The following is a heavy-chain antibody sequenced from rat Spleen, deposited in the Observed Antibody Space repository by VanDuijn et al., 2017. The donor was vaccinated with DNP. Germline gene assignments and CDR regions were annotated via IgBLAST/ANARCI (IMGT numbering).Heavy chain of an antibody. D-gene: IGHD1-7*01. V-gene: IGHV5-31*01. CDR1: GFTFSYYW. CDR2: ITSGSGTT. Sequence: EVQLVESGGDLVQPGRSLKLSCVASGFTFSYYWMAWVRQVPGKGLEWIASITSGSGTTSYPDSVKGRFTISRDDAKDTLSLQMNSLRSEDTATYYCTTVGYDYLNWFAYWGQGTLVTVSS. CDR3: TTVGYDYLNWFAY. J-gene: IGHJ3*01.